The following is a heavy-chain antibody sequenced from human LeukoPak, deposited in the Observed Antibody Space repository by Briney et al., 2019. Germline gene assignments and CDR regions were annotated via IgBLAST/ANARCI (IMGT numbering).Heavy chain of an antibody. J-gene: IGHJ6*03. CDR2: IIPIFGTA. CDR3: ARADTTPPARIYYYYMDV. V-gene: IGHV1-69*13. CDR1: GGSFSSYA. D-gene: IGHD1-14*01. Sequence: ASVKVSCKASGGSFSSYAISWVREAPGQGLEWMVGIIPIFGTANYAQKFQGRVTITADESTSTAYMELSSLRSEDTAVYDCARADTTPPARIYYYYMDVWGKGTTVTVSS.